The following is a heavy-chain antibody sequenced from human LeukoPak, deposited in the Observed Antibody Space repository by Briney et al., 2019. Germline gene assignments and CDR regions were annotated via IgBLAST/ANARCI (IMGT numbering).Heavy chain of an antibody. CDR1: GYTFNTYS. V-gene: IGHV1-18*01. Sequence: ASVKVSCKASGYTFNTYSVTWVRQAPGRGLEWMGWINAYTGNTKYTHNHQGRVAFSADTSTNTAYMELWSLRSDDTAVYYCARDFYASSGYWDSWGQGTLVPVSS. J-gene: IGHJ4*02. CDR3: ARDFYASSGYWDS. D-gene: IGHD3-22*01. CDR2: INAYTGNT.